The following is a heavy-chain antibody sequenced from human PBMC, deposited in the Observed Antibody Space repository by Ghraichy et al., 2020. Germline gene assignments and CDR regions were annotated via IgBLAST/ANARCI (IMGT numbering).Heavy chain of an antibody. Sequence: SETLSLTCTVSGGSISSYYWSWIRQPPGKGLEWIGYIYTSGSTNYNPSLKSRVTISVDTSKNQFSLKLSSVTAADTAVYYCARPLSTVTDGWPGFDPWGQGTLVTVSS. D-gene: IGHD4-17*01. CDR2: IYTSGST. CDR1: GGSISSYY. CDR3: ARPLSTVTDGWPGFDP. J-gene: IGHJ5*02. V-gene: IGHV4-4*09.